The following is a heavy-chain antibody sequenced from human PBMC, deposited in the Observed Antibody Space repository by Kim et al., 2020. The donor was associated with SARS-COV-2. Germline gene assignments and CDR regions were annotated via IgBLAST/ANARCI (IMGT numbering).Heavy chain of an antibody. J-gene: IGHJ4*02. CDR3: ARASWELWYFDY. V-gene: IGHV4-34*01. D-gene: IGHD1-26*01. CDR2: INHGGST. Sequence: QPPGKGLEWIGEINHGGSTNYNPSLKSRVTISVDTSKNQFSLKLSSVTAADTAVYYCARASWELWYFDYLGQGTLVTVSS.